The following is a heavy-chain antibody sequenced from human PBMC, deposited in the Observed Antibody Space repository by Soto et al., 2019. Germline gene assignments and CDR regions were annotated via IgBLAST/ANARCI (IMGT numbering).Heavy chain of an antibody. J-gene: IGHJ4*02. CDR1: GYTFTNFG. Sequence: QVQLVQSGAEVKKPGASVKVSCKASGYTFTNFGISWVRQAPGQGLEWMGWISAYNGNTNYAQKVQGRVTMTTDTSTSADYMEVRSLRFDDTAVYYGARGGTPIDYWGQGTLVTVSS. CDR2: ISAYNGNT. D-gene: IGHD3-16*01. CDR3: ARGGTPIDY. V-gene: IGHV1-18*01.